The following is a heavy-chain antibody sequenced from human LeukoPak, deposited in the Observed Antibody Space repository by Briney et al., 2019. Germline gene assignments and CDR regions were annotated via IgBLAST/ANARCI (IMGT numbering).Heavy chain of an antibody. CDR3: AKLGPVDSGFDP. V-gene: IGHV3-30*18. CDR1: GFTFSSYG. D-gene: IGHD3/OR15-3a*01. CDR2: ISYDGSNK. J-gene: IGHJ5*02. Sequence: GRSLRLSCAASGFTFSSYGMHWVRQAPGKGREWVAVISYDGSNKYYADSVKGRFTISRDNSKNTLYLQMNSLRAEDTAVYYCAKLGPVDSGFDPWGQGTLVTVSS.